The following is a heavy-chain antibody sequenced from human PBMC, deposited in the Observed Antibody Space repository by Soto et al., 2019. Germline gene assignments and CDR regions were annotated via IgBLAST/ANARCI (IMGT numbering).Heavy chain of an antibody. CDR3: ARVNKYDYSNYWFDP. Sequence: PSETLSLTGAVYGGSFSGYYWSWIRQPPGKGLEWIGEINHSGSTNYNPSLKSRVTISVDTSKNQFSLKLSSVTAADTAVYYCARVNKYDYSNYWFDPWGQGTLVTVSS. D-gene: IGHD4-4*01. J-gene: IGHJ5*02. CDR2: INHSGST. V-gene: IGHV4-34*01. CDR1: GGSFSGYY.